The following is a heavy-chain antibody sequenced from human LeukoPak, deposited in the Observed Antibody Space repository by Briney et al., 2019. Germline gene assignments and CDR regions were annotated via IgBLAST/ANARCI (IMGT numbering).Heavy chain of an antibody. V-gene: IGHV4-59*01. CDR3: ARARGEDYYYDSSGYYYLSYYFDY. CDR1: GGSISSYY. Sequence: SETLSLTCTVSGGSISSYYWSWIRQPPGKGLEWIGYIYYSGSTNYNPSLKSRVTISVDTSKNQFSLKLSSVTAADTAVYYCARARGEDYYYDSSGYYYLSYYFDYWGQGTLVTVSS. J-gene: IGHJ4*02. D-gene: IGHD3-22*01. CDR2: IYYSGST.